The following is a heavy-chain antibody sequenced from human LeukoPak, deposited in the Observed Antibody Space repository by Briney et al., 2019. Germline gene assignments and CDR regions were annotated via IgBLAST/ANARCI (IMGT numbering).Heavy chain of an antibody. CDR1: GGSISSYY. CDR3: ARDTSVVVPAAKRSYYYYMDV. Sequence: SETLSLTCTVSGGSISSYYWSWIRQPAGKGLEWIGRIYTSGSTNYNPSLKSRATMSVDTSKNQFSLKLSSVTAADTAVYYCARDTSVVVPAAKRSYYYYMDVWGKGTTVTVSS. CDR2: IYTSGST. V-gene: IGHV4-4*07. J-gene: IGHJ6*03. D-gene: IGHD2-2*01.